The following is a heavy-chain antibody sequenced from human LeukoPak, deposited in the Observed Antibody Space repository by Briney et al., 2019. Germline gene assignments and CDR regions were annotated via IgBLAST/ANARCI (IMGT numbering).Heavy chain of an antibody. Sequence: PGGSLRLSCAASGFTLSSYGMHWVRQAPGKGLEWVAVIWYDGSNKYYADSVKGRFTISRDNSKNTLYLQMNSLRAEDTAVYYCARSVRAAAAGRPLDYWGQGTLVTVSS. J-gene: IGHJ4*02. D-gene: IGHD6-13*01. CDR2: IWYDGSNK. CDR1: GFTLSSYG. V-gene: IGHV3-33*01. CDR3: ARSVRAAAAGRPLDY.